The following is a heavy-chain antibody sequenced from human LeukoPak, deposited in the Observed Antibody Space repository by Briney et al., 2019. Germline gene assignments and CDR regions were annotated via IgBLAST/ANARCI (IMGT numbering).Heavy chain of an antibody. Sequence: PGGSLRLSCAASGFTFSSYWMSWVRQAPGKGLEWVANIRQDGGEIYYLDSVKGRFTISRDNTKNSLYLQMNSLTAEDTAVYYCAEDRQWLGRYFDYWGQGTLVTVSS. CDR2: IRQDGGEI. J-gene: IGHJ4*02. CDR3: AEDRQWLGRYFDY. D-gene: IGHD6-19*01. CDR1: GFTFSSYW. V-gene: IGHV3-7*03.